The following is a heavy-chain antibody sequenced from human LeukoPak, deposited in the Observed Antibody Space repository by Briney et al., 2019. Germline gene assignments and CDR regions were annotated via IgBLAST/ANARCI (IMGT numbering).Heavy chain of an antibody. CDR2: ISPSSSHR. CDR1: GFPFSDYA. CDR3: VKDRFGSFAP. J-gene: IGHJ5*02. D-gene: IGHD5-18*01. V-gene: IGHV3-23*01. Sequence: GGSLRLSCAASGFPFSDYAMTWVRQAPGKGLEGVAAISPSSSHRYYADFVGGRFTISRDNSKNTLDLQMSSLRAEDTAVYYCVKDRFGSFAPWGQGTLVTVSS.